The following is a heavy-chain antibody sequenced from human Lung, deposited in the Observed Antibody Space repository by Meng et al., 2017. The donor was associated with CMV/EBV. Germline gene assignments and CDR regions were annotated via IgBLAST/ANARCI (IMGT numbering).Heavy chain of an antibody. Sequence: ASXXVSXKASGYTFTGYYIHWERQAPGQGLEWMGWINPNSGGTNYALKFQGRVTMTRDKSINTAYRELSRLRSDDTTVYYCARELGRQLSGMDVLGQGNTVTVSS. D-gene: IGHD6-19*01. CDR1: GYTFTGYY. CDR2: INPNSGGT. CDR3: ARELGRQLSGMDV. V-gene: IGHV1-2*02. J-gene: IGHJ6*02.